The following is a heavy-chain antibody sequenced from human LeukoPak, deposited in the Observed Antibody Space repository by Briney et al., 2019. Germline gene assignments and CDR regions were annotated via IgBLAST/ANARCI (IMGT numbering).Heavy chain of an antibody. Sequence: PSETLSLTCTVSGDSIGSYYWIWIWQPAGKGLEWIGRIYTSGSTNYNPSLKSRVTISVDTSKNQFSLKLSSVTAADTAVYYCARNWNLGYNWFDPWGQGTLVTVSS. V-gene: IGHV4-4*07. J-gene: IGHJ5*02. CDR3: ARNWNLGYNWFDP. D-gene: IGHD1-1*01. CDR2: IYTSGST. CDR1: GDSIGSYY.